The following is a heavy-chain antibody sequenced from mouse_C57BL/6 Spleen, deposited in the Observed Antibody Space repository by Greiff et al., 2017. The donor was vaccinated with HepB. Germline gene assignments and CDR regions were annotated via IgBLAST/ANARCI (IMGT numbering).Heavy chain of an antibody. J-gene: IGHJ4*01. CDR2: ISSGGSYT. D-gene: IGHD1-1*01. V-gene: IGHV5-6*01. CDR1: GFTFSSYG. CDR3: AREVVVATDYAMDY. Sequence: EVKLVESGGELVKPGGSLKLSCAASGFTFSSYGMSWVRQTPDKRLEWVATISSGGSYTYYPDSVKGRFTISRDNAKNTLYLQMSSLKSEDTAMYYCAREVVVATDYAMDYWGQGTSVTVSS.